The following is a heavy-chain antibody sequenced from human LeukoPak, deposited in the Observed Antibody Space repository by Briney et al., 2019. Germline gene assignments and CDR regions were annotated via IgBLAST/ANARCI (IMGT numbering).Heavy chain of an antibody. CDR2: INPNSGGT. V-gene: IGHV1-2*02. J-gene: IGHJ4*02. CDR3: PSAIVVVVAATFQFDY. CDR1: GYTFTGYY. D-gene: IGHD2-15*01. Sequence: ASVKVSCKASGYTFTGYYMHWVRQAPGQGLEWMGWINPNSGGTNYAQKFQGRVTMTRDTSISTAYMELSRLRSDDTAVYYCPSAIVVVVAATFQFDYWGQGTLVTVSS.